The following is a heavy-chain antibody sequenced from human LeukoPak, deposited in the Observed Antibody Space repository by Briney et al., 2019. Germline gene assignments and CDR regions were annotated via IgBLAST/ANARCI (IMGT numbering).Heavy chain of an antibody. D-gene: IGHD6-19*01. V-gene: IGHV4-4*07. J-gene: IGHJ5*02. CDR2: IYTSGST. CDR1: GGSISSYY. Sequence: SETLSLTCTVSGGSISSYYWSWIRQPAGKGLEWIGRIYTSGSTNYNPSLKSRVTMSVDTSKNQFSLKLSSVTAADTAVYYCARGRSSGRYSWFDPWGQGTLVTVSS. CDR3: ARGRSSGRYSWFDP.